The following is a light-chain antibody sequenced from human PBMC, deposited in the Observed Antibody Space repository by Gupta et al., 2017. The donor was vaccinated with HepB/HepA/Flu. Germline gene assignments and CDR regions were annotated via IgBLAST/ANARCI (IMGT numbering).Light chain of an antibody. V-gene: IGLV2-14*03. CDR1: SSDVGRYNY. J-gene: IGLJ2*01. CDR3: SSYTTSRDVL. CDR2: DVS. Sequence: SALTQPASLPGSPGRSITISCTGTSSDVGRYNYVSWYQHHPGKAPKLMIYDVSYRPSGVSDRFSGSKSGNTASLSISGLQAEDEADYYCSSYTTSRDVLFGGGTKLTVL.